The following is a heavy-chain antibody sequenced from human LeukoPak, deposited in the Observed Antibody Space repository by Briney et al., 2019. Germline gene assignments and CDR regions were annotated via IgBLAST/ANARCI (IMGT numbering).Heavy chain of an antibody. J-gene: IGHJ5*02. D-gene: IGHD3-9*01. V-gene: IGHV1-18*01. Sequence: GASVKVSCKACGYTFASYGITWVRQAPGKRLERMGWISGYNGNTNYAQRLRGRVTTTTDISTSTSYMELRSLRSDDTAVYYCAREDLTGYSFLDRWGQGTLVTVSS. CDR1: GYTFASYG. CDR3: AREDLTGYSFLDR. CDR2: ISGYNGNT.